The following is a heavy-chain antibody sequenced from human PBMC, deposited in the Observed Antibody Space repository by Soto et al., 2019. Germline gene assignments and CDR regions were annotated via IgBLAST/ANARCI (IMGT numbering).Heavy chain of an antibody. V-gene: IGHV3-74*01. Sequence: EVQLVESGGGLVQPGGSLRLSCAASGFTFSSYWMHWVRQAPGKGLVWVSRIYTDGSRTNYADSVKGRFTISRDNAKNTLYLQINSLRAEDTAVSYGARGLMHLYGMDVWGQGTTVTFSS. D-gene: IGHD3-16*01. J-gene: IGHJ6*02. CDR2: IYTDGSRT. CDR3: ARGLMHLYGMDV. CDR1: GFTFSSYW.